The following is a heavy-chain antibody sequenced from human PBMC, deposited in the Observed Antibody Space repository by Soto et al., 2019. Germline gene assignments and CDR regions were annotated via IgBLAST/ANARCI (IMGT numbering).Heavy chain of an antibody. CDR2: ISSNGGST. J-gene: IGHJ4*02. CDR3: VKDKGQKDDPSPPT. V-gene: IGHV3-64D*06. D-gene: IGHD1-1*01. Sequence: GGSLILSCSASGFTFSSYAMHWVRQAPGKGLEYVSAISSNGGSTYYADSVKGRFTISRDNSKNTLYLQMSSLRAEDTAVYYCVKDKGQKDDPSPPTWGQGTLVTVSS. CDR1: GFTFSSYA.